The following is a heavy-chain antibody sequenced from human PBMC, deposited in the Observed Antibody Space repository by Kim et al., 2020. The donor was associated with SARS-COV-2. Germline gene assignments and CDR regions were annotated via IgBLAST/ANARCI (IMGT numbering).Heavy chain of an antibody. J-gene: IGHJ4*02. V-gene: IGHV4-59*01. Sequence: NYNPSLKSRVTISVDTSKNQFSLKLSSVTAADTAVYYCAGAPRARYLFDYWGQGTLVTVSS. CDR3: AGAPRARYLFDY. D-gene: IGHD1-26*01.